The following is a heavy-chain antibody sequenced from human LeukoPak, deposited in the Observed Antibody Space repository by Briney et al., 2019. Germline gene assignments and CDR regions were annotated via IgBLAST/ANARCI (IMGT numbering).Heavy chain of an antibody. CDR1: GFTFSGSD. J-gene: IGHJ6*03. D-gene: IGHD7-27*01. CDR3: TSSLGTNWGAYYYYMDI. CDR2: IRNKANSYAT. Sequence: GGSLRLSCAASGFTFSGSDMHWVRQASGKGLEWIGHIRNKANSYATAYAASVKGRFTISRDESKNTAYLQMNSLRTEDTAVYYCTSSLGTNWGAYYYYMDIWGKGTTVTVSS. V-gene: IGHV3-73*01.